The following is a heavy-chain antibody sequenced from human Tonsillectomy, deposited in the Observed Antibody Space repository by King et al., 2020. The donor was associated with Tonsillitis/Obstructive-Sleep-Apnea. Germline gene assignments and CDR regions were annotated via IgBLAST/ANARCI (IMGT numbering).Heavy chain of an antibody. CDR1: GFTFSSYS. Sequence: VQLVESGGGLVKPGGSLRLSCAASGFTFSSYSMNWVRQAPGKGLEWVSSISSSSSYIYYADSVKGRFTISRDNAKNSLYLQMNSLRAEDTAVYYCARDLTANYDFWSGYWDYYYMDVWGKGTTVTVSS. J-gene: IGHJ6*03. CDR3: ARDLTANYDFWSGYWDYYYMDV. CDR2: ISSSSSYI. V-gene: IGHV3-21*01. D-gene: IGHD3-3*01.